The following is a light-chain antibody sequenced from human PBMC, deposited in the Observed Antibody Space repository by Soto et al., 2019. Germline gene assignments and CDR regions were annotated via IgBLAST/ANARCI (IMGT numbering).Light chain of an antibody. Sequence: DVVMTQSPLSLPVTLGQPASISCWSSQSLVYSDGNTYLSWFHQRPGQSPRRLISKVSNRDSGGPDRFSGGGSGTDFTLKISRVEAEDVGVYYCLQGTHWPWTFGQGTKVEIK. J-gene: IGKJ1*01. CDR2: KVS. V-gene: IGKV2-30*01. CDR1: QSLVYSDGNTY. CDR3: LQGTHWPWT.